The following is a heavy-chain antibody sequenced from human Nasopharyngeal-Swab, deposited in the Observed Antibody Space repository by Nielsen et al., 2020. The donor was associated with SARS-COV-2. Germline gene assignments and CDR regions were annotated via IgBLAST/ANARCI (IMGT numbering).Heavy chain of an antibody. J-gene: IGHJ6*02. CDR3: AKAKTPYSNYGDYYYGMDV. CDR2: IYSGGSST. V-gene: IGHV3-23*03. Sequence: VRQAPGKGLEWVSVIYSGGSSTNYADSVKGRFTISRDNSKNTLYLQMNSRRAEDTAVYYCAKAKTPYSNYGDYYYGMDVWGQGTTVTVSS. D-gene: IGHD4-11*01.